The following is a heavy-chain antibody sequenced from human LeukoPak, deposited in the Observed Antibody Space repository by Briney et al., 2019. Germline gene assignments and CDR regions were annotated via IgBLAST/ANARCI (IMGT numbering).Heavy chain of an antibody. V-gene: IGHV4-59*01. D-gene: IGHD2-2*01. CDR3: ARVYCSSTTCYPGYYYGMDV. CDR1: GGSISSYY. J-gene: IGHJ6*02. Sequence: SETLSLTCTVSGGSISSYYWSWIRQPPGKGLEWIGYIYYSGSTNYNPSLKSRVTISVDTSKNQFSLKLSSVTAADTAVYYCARVYCSSTTCYPGYYYGMDVWGRGTTVTVSS. CDR2: IYYSGST.